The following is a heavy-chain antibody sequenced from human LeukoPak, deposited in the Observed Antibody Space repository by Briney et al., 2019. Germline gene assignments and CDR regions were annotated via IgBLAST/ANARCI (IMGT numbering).Heavy chain of an antibody. CDR3: AKDRLQGYYYGMDV. V-gene: IGHV3-30*18. CDR1: GXTFSTYG. CDR2: ISNDGINI. D-gene: IGHD2-21*02. J-gene: IGHJ6*02. Sequence: GGSLRLSCAVSGXTFSTYGMHWVRQAPGKGLEWVAVISNDGINIYYGDSVKGRFTISRDNSKNTLYLQMNSLRAEDTAIYYCAKDRLQGYYYGMDVWGQGTTVTVSS.